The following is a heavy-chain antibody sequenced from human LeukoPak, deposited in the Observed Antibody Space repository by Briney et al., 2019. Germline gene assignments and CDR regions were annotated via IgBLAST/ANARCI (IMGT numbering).Heavy chain of an antibody. CDR2: INPNSGGT. CDR3: ARDVGEYCSSTNCYASHY. J-gene: IGHJ4*02. D-gene: IGHD2-2*01. V-gene: IGHV1-2*02. CDR1: GYTFTGYY. Sequence: ASVKVSCKASGYTFTGYYMHWVRQAPGQGLEWMGWINPNSGGTNYAQNFQGRVTMTRDTSISTAYMELSRLRSDDTAVYYCARDVGEYCSSTNCYASHYWGQGTLVTVSS.